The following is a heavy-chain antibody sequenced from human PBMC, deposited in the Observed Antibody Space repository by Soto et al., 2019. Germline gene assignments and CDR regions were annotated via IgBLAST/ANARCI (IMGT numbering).Heavy chain of an antibody. CDR1: GGSFSGYY. Sequence: SETLSLTCAVYGGSFSGYYWSWIRQPPGKGLEWIGEINQSGSTNYNPSLKSRVTISVDTSKNQFSLKLSSVTAADTAVYYCARFRRFLAWSSSPVYYYYYGMDVWGQGTTVTVSS. CDR2: INQSGST. V-gene: IGHV4-34*01. J-gene: IGHJ6*02. D-gene: IGHD3-3*01. CDR3: ARFRRFLAWSSSPVYYYYYGMDV.